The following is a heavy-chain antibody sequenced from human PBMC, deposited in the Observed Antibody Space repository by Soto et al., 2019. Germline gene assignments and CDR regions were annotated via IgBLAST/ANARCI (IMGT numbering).Heavy chain of an antibody. CDR3: ARGIFGSGTANDY. V-gene: IGHV3-74*01. CDR2: INGDGRGT. Sequence: EVQLVESGGGLVQPGGSLRLSCAASGFTFSGSWMHWVRQAPGKGLVWVSRINGDGRGTSYADFVKGRFTISRDDAKNTLFLQMNGLRAEGTAVYYCARGIFGSGTANDYWGQGTLVTVSS. J-gene: IGHJ4*02. CDR1: GFTFSGSW. D-gene: IGHD3-10*01.